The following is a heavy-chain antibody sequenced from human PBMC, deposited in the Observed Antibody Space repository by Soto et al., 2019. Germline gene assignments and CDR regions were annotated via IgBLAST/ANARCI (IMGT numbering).Heavy chain of an antibody. CDR2: INGGSGST. V-gene: IGHV1-3*01. Sequence: ASVKVSCKASGYTFANYAMQWVRQAPGQRLEWMGWINGGSGSTRYSQNFQGRLTTTRDSSANTVYMELSSLRSGDTAIYYCARSPPPLGRFDSSGQGTLVTVSS. CDR3: ARSPPPLGRFDS. CDR1: GYTFANYA. J-gene: IGHJ5*01.